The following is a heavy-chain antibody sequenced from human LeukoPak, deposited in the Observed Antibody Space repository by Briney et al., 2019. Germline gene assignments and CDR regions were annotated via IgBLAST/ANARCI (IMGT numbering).Heavy chain of an antibody. CDR3: ARAAAAGTRY. V-gene: IGHV4-59*01. J-gene: IGHJ4*02. CDR1: GGSISSYY. D-gene: IGHD6-13*01. Sequence: SETLSLTCTVSGGSISSYYWSWIRQPPAKGLEWIGYIYYSGSTNYNPSLKSRVTISVDTSKNQFSLKLSSVTAADTAVYYCARAAAAGTRYWGQGTLVTVSS. CDR2: IYYSGST.